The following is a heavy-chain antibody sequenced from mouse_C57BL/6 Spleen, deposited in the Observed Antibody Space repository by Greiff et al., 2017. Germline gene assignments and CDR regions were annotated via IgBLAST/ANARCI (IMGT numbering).Heavy chain of an antibody. D-gene: IGHD2-4*01. CDR3: ARRYDYDGGTWFAY. J-gene: IGHJ3*01. V-gene: IGHV5-17*01. Sequence: EVMLVESGGGLVKPGGSLKLSCAASGFTFSDYGMHWVRQAPEKGLEWVAYISSGSSTIYYADTVKGRFTISRDNAKNTLFLQMTILRSEDTAMYYCARRYDYDGGTWFAYWGQGTLVTVSA. CDR1: GFTFSDYG. CDR2: ISSGSSTI.